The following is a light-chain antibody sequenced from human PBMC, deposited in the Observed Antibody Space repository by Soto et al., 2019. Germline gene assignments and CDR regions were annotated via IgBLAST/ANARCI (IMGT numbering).Light chain of an antibody. CDR3: LQRSDWPMYT. Sequence: EIVLTQSPATLSLSPGEKVTLSCKASQSISTYVARLQQKVGQAPRLLIYDASRRATGIPSRFSGSGSGTDFSLTISSLEPEDFAVYYCLQRSDWPMYTFGQGTKLEI. J-gene: IGKJ2*01. V-gene: IGKV3-11*01. CDR2: DAS. CDR1: QSISTY.